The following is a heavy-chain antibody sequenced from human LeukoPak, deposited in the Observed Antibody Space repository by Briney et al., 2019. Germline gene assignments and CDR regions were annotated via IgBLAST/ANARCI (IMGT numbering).Heavy chain of an antibody. CDR2: INPNSGGT. CDR3: ARPRTFIAAAGTDWFDP. V-gene: IGHV1-2*02. Sequence: ASVKVSCKASGYTFTGYYMHWVRQAPGQGLEWMGWINPNSGGTNYAQKFQGRVTMTRDTSISTAYMELSRLRSDDTAVYYCARPRTFIAAAGTDWFDPWGQGTLVTVSS. D-gene: IGHD6-13*01. J-gene: IGHJ5*02. CDR1: GYTFTGYY.